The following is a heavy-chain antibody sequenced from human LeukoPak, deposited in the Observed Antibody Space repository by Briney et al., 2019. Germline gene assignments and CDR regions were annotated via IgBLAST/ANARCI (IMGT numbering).Heavy chain of an antibody. CDR2: ITSSGSTI. CDR1: GFTFSDYY. J-gene: IGHJ5*02. D-gene: IGHD6-19*01. CDR3: ARDLGSGWTRNWFDP. Sequence: GGSLRLSCAASGFTFSDYYMSWIRQAPGKGLEWVPYITSSGSTIYYADSVKGRFTISRDNAENSLYLQMNSLRAEDTAVYYCARDLGSGWTRNWFDPWGQGTLVTVSS. V-gene: IGHV3-11*01.